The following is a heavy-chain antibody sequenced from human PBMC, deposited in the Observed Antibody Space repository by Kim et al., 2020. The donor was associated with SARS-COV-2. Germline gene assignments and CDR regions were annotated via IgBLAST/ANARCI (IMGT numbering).Heavy chain of an antibody. V-gene: IGHV4-34*01. CDR2: ST. Sequence: STTYNQSLKSRVTISVDTSKNQFSLKLSSVTAADTAVYYCARVVSYAFDIWGQGTMVTVSS. CDR3: ARVVSYAFDI. J-gene: IGHJ3*02.